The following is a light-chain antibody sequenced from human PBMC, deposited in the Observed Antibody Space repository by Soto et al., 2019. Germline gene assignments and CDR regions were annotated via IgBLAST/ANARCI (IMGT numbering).Light chain of an antibody. J-gene: IGLJ2*01. Sequence: QSALAQPASVSGSPGQSITISCTGSSSDVGRYNLVSWYQQHPDKAPKLIIYEDNERPSGVSDRCSGSKSGNTASLTISGLQTEDEADYYCCSYAGGTSVIFGGGTKLTVL. CDR2: EDN. CDR3: CSYAGGTSVI. CDR1: SSDVGRYNL. V-gene: IGLV2-23*01.